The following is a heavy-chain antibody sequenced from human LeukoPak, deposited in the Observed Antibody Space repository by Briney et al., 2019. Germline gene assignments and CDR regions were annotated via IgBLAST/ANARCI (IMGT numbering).Heavy chain of an antibody. CDR1: GFTFSSYE. D-gene: IGHD3-10*01. CDR2: ISSSGSTI. V-gene: IGHV3-48*03. CDR3: ARDESIRWFGRRSDY. Sequence: GALRLSCAASGFTFSSYEMNWVRQAPGKGLEWVSYISSSGSTIYYADSVKGRFTISRDNAKNSLYLQMNSLRAEDTAVYYCARDESIRWFGRRSDYWGQGTLVTVSS. J-gene: IGHJ4*02.